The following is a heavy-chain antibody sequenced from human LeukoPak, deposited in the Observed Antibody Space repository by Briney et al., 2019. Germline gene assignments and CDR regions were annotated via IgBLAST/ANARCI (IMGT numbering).Heavy chain of an antibody. Sequence: GGSLRLSCAASGFTFSSDWMGWVRPAPGKGLQWVANIKQDGSEKYYVESVKGRFTISRDNAKNSLYLQRNSLRAEDTAVSYCARVLYSLDAFDIWGQGTMVTVSS. J-gene: IGHJ3*02. CDR2: IKQDGSEK. D-gene: IGHD6-13*01. CDR3: ARVLYSLDAFDI. V-gene: IGHV3-7*03. CDR1: GFTFSSDW.